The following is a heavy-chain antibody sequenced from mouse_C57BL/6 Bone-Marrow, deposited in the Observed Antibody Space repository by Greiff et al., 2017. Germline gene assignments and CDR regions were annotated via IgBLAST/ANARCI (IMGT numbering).Heavy chain of an antibody. V-gene: IGHV1-64*01. D-gene: IGHD1-1*01. Sequence: QVQLKQSGAELVKPGASVKLSCKASGYTFTSYWMHWVKQRPGQGLEWIGMIHPNSGSTNYNEKFKSKATLTVDKSSSTAYMQLSSLTSEDSAVYYCAREGYYYGSKYYFDYWGQGTTLTVSS. CDR2: IHPNSGST. J-gene: IGHJ2*01. CDR3: AREGYYYGSKYYFDY. CDR1: GYTFTSYW.